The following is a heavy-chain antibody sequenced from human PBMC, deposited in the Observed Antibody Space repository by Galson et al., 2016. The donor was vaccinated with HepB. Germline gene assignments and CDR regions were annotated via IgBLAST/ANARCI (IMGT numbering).Heavy chain of an antibody. CDR3: ARETYCSNGLCYTPSGPDY. CDR2: ISADNGNT. Sequence: SVKVSCKASGYTFTSYGVSWVRQAPGQGLEWMGWISADNGNTVYAQNFQARVTMTTDTSTSTAYMELRSLRSDDTAVYYCARETYCSNGLCYTPSGPDYWGQGALVTVSA. J-gene: IGHJ4*02. D-gene: IGHD2-8*01. CDR1: GYTFTSYG. V-gene: IGHV1-18*01.